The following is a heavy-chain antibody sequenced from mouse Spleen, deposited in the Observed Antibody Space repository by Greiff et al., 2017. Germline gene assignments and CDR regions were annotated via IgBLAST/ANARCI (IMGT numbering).Heavy chain of an antibody. D-gene: IGHD4-1*01. J-gene: IGHJ2*01. V-gene: IGHV1-42*01. CDR3: ARRLGGVYYFDY. CDR1: GYSFTGYY. CDR2: INPSTGGT. Sequence: VQLQQSGPELVKPGASVKISCKASGYSFTGYYMNWVKQSPEKSLEWIGEINPSTGGTTYNQKFKAKATLTVDKSSSTAYMQLKSLTSEDSAVYYCARRLGGVYYFDYWGQGTTLTVSS.